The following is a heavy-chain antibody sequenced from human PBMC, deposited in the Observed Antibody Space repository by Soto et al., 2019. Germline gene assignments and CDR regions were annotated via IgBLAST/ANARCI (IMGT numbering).Heavy chain of an antibody. CDR3: ASREYYYDSSAYSSTIADAFDI. J-gene: IGHJ3*02. Sequence: QVQLVQSGAEVKKPGSSVKVSCKASGGTFSNYAISWVRQAPGQGLEWMGGIIPLSDTTNYAQRFQGRVTITADESTSTAHMELSSLRSEDTAIYYCASREYYYDSSAYSSTIADAFDIWGQGTLVTVSS. CDR2: IIPLSDTT. V-gene: IGHV1-69*12. D-gene: IGHD3-22*01. CDR1: GGTFSNYA.